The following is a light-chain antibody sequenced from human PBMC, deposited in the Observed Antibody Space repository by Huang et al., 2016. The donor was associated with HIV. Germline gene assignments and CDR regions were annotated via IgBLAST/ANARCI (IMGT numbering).Light chain of an antibody. CDR2: AAS. V-gene: IGKV1-39*01. Sequence: DIQMTQSPSSLSASVGDRVTITCRAGQSVRTYLNWYQQKPGNAPKVLIFAASSLQSGVPLRFSGRGSGTNFTLTINSLQPEDCATYYCQQSFSTPWTFGQGTKVEVK. CDR3: QQSFSTPWT. CDR1: QSVRTY. J-gene: IGKJ1*01.